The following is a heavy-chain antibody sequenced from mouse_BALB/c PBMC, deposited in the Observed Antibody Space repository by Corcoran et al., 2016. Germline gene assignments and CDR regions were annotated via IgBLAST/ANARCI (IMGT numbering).Heavy chain of an antibody. CDR2: ILPGSGST. V-gene: IGHV1-9*01. CDR3: ARRYTTATWYAMDY. D-gene: IGHD1-2*01. CDR1: GYTFSSYW. Sequence: QVQLQQSGAELMKPGASVKISCKATGYTFSSYWIEWVKQRPGHGLVWIGEILPGSGSTNDNEKFKGKATFTADTSSNTAYMQLSSLTSEDSAVYYCARRYTTATWYAMDYWGQGTSVTVSS. J-gene: IGHJ4*01.